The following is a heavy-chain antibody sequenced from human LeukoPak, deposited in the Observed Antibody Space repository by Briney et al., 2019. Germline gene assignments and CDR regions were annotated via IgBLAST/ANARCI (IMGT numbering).Heavy chain of an antibody. V-gene: IGHV4-34*01. CDR1: GGSFSGYY. CDR2: ISHTGLT. D-gene: IGHD1-1*01. J-gene: IGHJ5*02. CDR3: ARVPDITARPCDT. Sequence: RASETLSLTCAVYGGSFSGYYWTLIRQTPGKGLEWIGEISHTGLTGSNLSLKSRVTIFVDSSKKQFSLRMTSVTAADTGVYYCARVPDITARPCDTWGPGTLVTVSS.